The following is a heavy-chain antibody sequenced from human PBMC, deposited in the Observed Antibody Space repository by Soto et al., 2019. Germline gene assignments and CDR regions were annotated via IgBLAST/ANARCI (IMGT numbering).Heavy chain of an antibody. CDR3: ANLVRPGGIPWGMEV. Sequence: EVQLLEAGGNLVQPGGSLRLSCAASRFTFSNYAMSWVRQAPGKGLEWVSAISAGGGSTNYADSVKGRFSISSDNSKNRLYRQRNSLRAEDAAIYYCANLVRPGGIPWGMEVWGQGTTV. CDR2: ISAGGGST. J-gene: IGHJ6*02. V-gene: IGHV3-23*01. CDR1: RFTFSNYA. D-gene: IGHD1-26*01.